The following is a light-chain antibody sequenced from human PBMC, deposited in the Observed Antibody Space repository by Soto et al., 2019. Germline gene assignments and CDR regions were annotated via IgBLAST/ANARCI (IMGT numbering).Light chain of an antibody. CDR3: QQYGSAPRT. Sequence: EIVLTQSPGTLYLSPGERATLSCRASQSVSSSYLAWYQQKPGQAPRILIYGASSRATGIPDRFSGSGSGTDFTLTISRLEPEDFAVYYCQQYGSAPRTFGQGTKVEIK. V-gene: IGKV3-20*01. CDR2: GAS. J-gene: IGKJ1*01. CDR1: QSVSSSY.